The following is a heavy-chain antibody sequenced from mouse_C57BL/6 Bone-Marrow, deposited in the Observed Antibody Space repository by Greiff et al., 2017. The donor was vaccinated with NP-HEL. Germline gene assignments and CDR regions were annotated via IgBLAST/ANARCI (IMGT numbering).Heavy chain of an antibody. J-gene: IGHJ4*01. V-gene: IGHV1-18*01. Sequence: VQLQQSGPELVKPGASVKIPCKASGYTFTDYNMDWVKQSHGKSLEWIGDINPNNGGTIYNQKFKGKATSTVDKSSSTAYMELRSLTSEDTAVYYCAMITTVVAPYAMDYWGQGTSVTVSS. CDR1: GYTFTDYN. D-gene: IGHD1-1*01. CDR2: INPNNGGT. CDR3: AMITTVVAPYAMDY.